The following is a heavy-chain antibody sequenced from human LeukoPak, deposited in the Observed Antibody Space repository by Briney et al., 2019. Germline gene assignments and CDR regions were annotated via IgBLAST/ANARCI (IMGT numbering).Heavy chain of an antibody. CDR2: IRYDGSNK. CDR3: AKGSKALIITRDHYMDV. J-gene: IGHJ6*03. CDR1: GFTFSSCG. V-gene: IGHV3-30*02. Sequence: GGSLRLSCAASGFTFSSCGMHWVRQAPGKGLEWVAFIRYDGSNKYYADSVKGRFTISRDNSKNTLYLQMNSLRAEDTAVFYCAKGSKALIITRDHYMDVWGKGTTVTISS. D-gene: IGHD3-3*01.